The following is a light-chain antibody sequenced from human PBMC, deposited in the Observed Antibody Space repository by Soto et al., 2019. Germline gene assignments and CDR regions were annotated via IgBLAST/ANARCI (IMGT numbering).Light chain of an antibody. CDR1: QSLTNSF. J-gene: IGKJ1*01. CDR3: QQYSRSTWT. Sequence: EFVLTQSPGTLSLSPGERATLSCRASQSLTNSFIAWYQQRPGQAPRLLIYDTSSRASGIPDRFSGSGSGTDFTLTINRLEPEDFAVYYCQQYSRSTWTFGQGTKVDIK. V-gene: IGKV3-20*01. CDR2: DTS.